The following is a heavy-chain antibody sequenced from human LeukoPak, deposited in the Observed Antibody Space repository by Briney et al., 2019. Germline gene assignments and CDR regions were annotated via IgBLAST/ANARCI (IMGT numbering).Heavy chain of an antibody. V-gene: IGHV3-23*01. D-gene: IGHD3-10*01. J-gene: IGHJ5*02. Sequence: GESLRPSCAASGFTFSSYALSWVRQAPGKGLQWVSTLSDNTYYADSVRGRFSISGDSSEHTLYLQMNSLRAEDTAVYFCARSRGPGSHWFDPWGQGTLVTVSS. CDR2: LSDNT. CDR3: ARSRGPGSHWFDP. CDR1: GFTFSSYA.